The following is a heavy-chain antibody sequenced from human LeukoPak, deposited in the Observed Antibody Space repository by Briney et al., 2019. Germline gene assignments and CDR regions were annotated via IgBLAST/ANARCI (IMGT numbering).Heavy chain of an antibody. CDR1: GYTFTSYG. CDR3: ARVRRGYSGYVPMGY. D-gene: IGHD5-12*01. Sequence: ASVKVSCKASGYTFTSYGISWVRQAPGQGLEGMGWISAYNGNTNYAQKLQGRVTMTTDTSTSTAYMELRSLRSDDTAVYYCARVRRGYSGYVPMGYWGQGTLVTVSS. J-gene: IGHJ4*02. CDR2: ISAYNGNT. V-gene: IGHV1-18*01.